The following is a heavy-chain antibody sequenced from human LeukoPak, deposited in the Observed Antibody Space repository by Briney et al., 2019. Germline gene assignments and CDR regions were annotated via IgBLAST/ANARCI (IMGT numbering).Heavy chain of an antibody. CDR1: GFTFSDYY. Sequence: PGGSLRLSCAASGFTFSDYYMSWIRQAPGKGLEWVSYSSSSGSTIYYADSVKGRFTISRDNAKNSLYLQMNSLRAEDTAVYYXARXPTTVTSPHFDYWGQGTLVTVSS. CDR3: ARXPTTVTSPHFDY. D-gene: IGHD4-17*01. J-gene: IGHJ4*02. V-gene: IGHV3-11*01. CDR2: SSSSGSTI.